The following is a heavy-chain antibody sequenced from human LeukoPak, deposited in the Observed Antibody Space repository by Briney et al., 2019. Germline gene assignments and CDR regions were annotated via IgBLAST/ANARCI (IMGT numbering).Heavy chain of an antibody. D-gene: IGHD3-10*01. CDR3: AKYYWEFVWYMDV. Sequence: GGSLRLSCAASGFTFSSYGMHWVRQAPGKGLEWVAVISYDGSNKYYADSVKGRFTISRDNSKNTLYLQMNSLRAEDTAVYYCAKYYWEFVWYMDVWGKGTTVTVSS. CDR1: GFTFSSYG. CDR2: ISYDGSNK. V-gene: IGHV3-30*18. J-gene: IGHJ6*03.